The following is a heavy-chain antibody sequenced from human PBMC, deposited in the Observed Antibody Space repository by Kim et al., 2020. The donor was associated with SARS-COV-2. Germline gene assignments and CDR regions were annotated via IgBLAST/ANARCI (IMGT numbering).Heavy chain of an antibody. V-gene: IGHV1-3*01. J-gene: IGHJ4*02. Sequence: TKYSTHFQGRVTITRDTSASTAYMELSSLRSEDTAVYYCASRTTVTTGWNWGQGTLVTVSS. CDR2: T. CDR3: ASRTTVTTGWN. D-gene: IGHD4-17*01.